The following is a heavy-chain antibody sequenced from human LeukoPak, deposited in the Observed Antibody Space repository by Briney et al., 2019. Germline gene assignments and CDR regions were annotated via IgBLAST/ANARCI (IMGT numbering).Heavy chain of an antibody. J-gene: IGHJ4*02. Sequence: GGSLRLSCAASGFTFSSYEMNWVRQAPGKGLEWVSYISTTGSSIYYADSVKGRFAISRDNVKNLLYLQMNSLRAEDTAVYYCARVQRGIAVALDYWGQGTLVTVSS. V-gene: IGHV3-48*03. CDR2: ISTTGSSI. D-gene: IGHD6-19*01. CDR3: ARVQRGIAVALDY. CDR1: GFTFSSYE.